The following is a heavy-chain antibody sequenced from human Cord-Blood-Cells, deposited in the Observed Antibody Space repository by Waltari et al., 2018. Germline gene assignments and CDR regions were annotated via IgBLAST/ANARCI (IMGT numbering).Heavy chain of an antibody. CDR3: ARDGEQQLAFDY. D-gene: IGHD6-13*01. V-gene: IGHV3-66*01. CDR1: GFPVSSNY. CDR2: IYSGGST. Sequence: EVQLVESGGGLVQPGGSLRLSCAASGFPVSSNYMRGFRQAPGKGLEWVSVIYSGGSTYYADSVKGRFTISRDNSKNTLYLQMNSLRAEDTAVYYCARDGEQQLAFDYWGQGTLVTVSS. J-gene: IGHJ4*02.